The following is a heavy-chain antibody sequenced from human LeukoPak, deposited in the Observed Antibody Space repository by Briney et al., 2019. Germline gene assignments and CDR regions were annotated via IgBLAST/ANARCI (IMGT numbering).Heavy chain of an antibody. CDR1: GFVFSSYG. V-gene: IGHV3-33*01. J-gene: IGHJ4*02. D-gene: IGHD4/OR15-4a*01. CDR2: IRSDGSNK. Sequence: PGGSLRLSCAASGFVFSSYGMHWVRQFPGRGLEWVAFIRSDGSNKYYAASVKGRFTISRDNSKNTLYLQMNSLRAEDTAVYYCARRAGAYSHPYDYWGQGTLVTVSS. CDR3: ARRAGAYSHPYDY.